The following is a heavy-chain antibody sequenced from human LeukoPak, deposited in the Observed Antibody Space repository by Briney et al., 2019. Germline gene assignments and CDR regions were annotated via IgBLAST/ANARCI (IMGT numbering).Heavy chain of an antibody. D-gene: IGHD6-13*01. V-gene: IGHV4-59*01. Sequence: PSETLSLTCTVSGGSISSYYWSWIRQPPGKGLEWIGYIYYSGSTNYNPSLKSRVTISVDTSRNQFSLKLSSVTAADTAVYYCATGGYSSSWYYFDYWGQGTLVTVSS. J-gene: IGHJ4*02. CDR2: IYYSGST. CDR1: GGSISSYY. CDR3: ATGGYSSSWYYFDY.